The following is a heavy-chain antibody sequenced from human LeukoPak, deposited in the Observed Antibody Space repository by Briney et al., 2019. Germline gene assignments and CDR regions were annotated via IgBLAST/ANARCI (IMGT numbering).Heavy chain of an antibody. CDR2: ISGSGGST. Sequence: GGSLRLSCAASGFTFSSYAMSWVRQAPGKGLEWVSTISGSGGSTYYADSVKGRFTISRDNSKNTLYVQMNSLRAEDTAVYYCAKLLTSGWRPIDYWGQGTLVTVSS. D-gene: IGHD6-19*01. CDR3: AKLLTSGWRPIDY. CDR1: GFTFSSYA. V-gene: IGHV3-23*01. J-gene: IGHJ4*02.